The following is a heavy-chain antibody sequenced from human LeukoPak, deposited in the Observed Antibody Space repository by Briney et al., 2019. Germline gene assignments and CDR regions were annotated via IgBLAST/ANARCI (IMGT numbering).Heavy chain of an antibody. D-gene: IGHD3-9*01. V-gene: IGHV3-23*01. J-gene: IGHJ4*02. CDR1: GFTFSSYA. CDR3: AKRGVTGYKEAFDY. CDR2: ISGSGGST. Sequence: GGSLRLSCAASGFTFSSYAMSWVCQAPGKGLEWVSAISGSGGSTYYADSVKGRFTISRDNSKNTLHLQMNSLRAEDTAVYYCAKRGVTGYKEAFDYWGQGTLVTVSS.